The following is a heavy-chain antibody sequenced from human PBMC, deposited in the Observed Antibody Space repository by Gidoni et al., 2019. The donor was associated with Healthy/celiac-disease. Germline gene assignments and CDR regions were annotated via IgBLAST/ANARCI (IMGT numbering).Heavy chain of an antibody. V-gene: IGHV3-43*02. CDR1: GFTFDDYA. Sequence: EVQLVESGGGVVQPGGSLRLSCAASGFTFDDYAMHWVRQAPGKGLEWVSLISGDGGSTYYADSVKGRFTISRDNSKNSLYLQMNSLRTEDTALYYCAKDNRGYYDSSGSDYWGQGTLVTVSS. CDR2: ISGDGGST. CDR3: AKDNRGYYDSSGSDY. J-gene: IGHJ4*02. D-gene: IGHD3-22*01.